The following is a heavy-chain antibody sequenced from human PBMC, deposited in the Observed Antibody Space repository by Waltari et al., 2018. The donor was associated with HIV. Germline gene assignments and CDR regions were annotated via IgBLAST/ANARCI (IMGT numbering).Heavy chain of an antibody. J-gene: IGHJ3*01. D-gene: IGHD3-10*01. CDR2: IYPCDSDT. Sequence: EMQLVQSGTEMRRSGESLKISCRASEYSFASYWVGWVRQKTGQGMEWMGIIYPCDSDTMYSPSFQGQVTVSVDKSLDTAYLQWGSLRSSDTAMYYCARLKAGADNAFDLWGRGTMVIVSS. V-gene: IGHV5-51*03. CDR1: EYSFASYW. CDR3: ARLKAGADNAFDL.